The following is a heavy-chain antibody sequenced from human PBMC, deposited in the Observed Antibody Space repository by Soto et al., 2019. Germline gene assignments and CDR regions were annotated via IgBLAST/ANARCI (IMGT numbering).Heavy chain of an antibody. Sequence: VGSLRLSCAASGFTFSSYSMNWVRQAPGKGLEWVSSISSSSSYIYYADSVKGRFTISRDNAKNSLYLQMNSLRAEDTAVYYCARGGYYYDSSGYPYYWGQGTLVTVSS. V-gene: IGHV3-21*01. CDR3: ARGGYYYDSSGYPYY. D-gene: IGHD3-22*01. CDR1: GFTFSSYS. J-gene: IGHJ4*02. CDR2: ISSSSSYI.